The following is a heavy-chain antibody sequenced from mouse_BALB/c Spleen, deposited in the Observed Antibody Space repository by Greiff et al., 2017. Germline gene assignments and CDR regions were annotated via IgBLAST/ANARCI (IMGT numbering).Heavy chain of an antibody. CDR3: ANYYDSFFAY. V-gene: IGHV2-9*02. J-gene: IGHJ3*01. CDR1: GFSLTSYG. CDR2: IWAGGST. D-gene: IGHD2-4*01. Sequence: VQGVESGPGLVAPSQSLSITCTVSGFSLTSYGVHWVRQPPGKGLEWLGVIWAGGSTNYNSALMSRLSISKDNSKSQVFLKMNSLQTDDTAMYYCANYYDSFFAYWGQGTLVTVSA.